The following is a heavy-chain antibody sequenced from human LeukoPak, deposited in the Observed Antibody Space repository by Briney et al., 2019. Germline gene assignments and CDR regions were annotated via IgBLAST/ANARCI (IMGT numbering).Heavy chain of an antibody. CDR1: GGTFSSYD. D-gene: IGHD3-22*01. J-gene: IGHJ4*02. CDR3: ARDAGDSSGYYFHSYYLDY. CDR2: IIPILGIA. Sequence: GASVSVSCRASGGTFSSYDISWVRQAPGQGLEWRGGIIPILGIANYAQKLQGRVTITADKSTNTAYMELSSLRSEDTAVYYCARDAGDSSGYYFHSYYLDYWGQGTLVTVSS. V-gene: IGHV1-69*10.